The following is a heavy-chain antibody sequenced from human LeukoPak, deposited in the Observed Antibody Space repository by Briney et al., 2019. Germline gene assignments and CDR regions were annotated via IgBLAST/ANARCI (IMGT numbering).Heavy chain of an antibody. CDR2: ISSSSSTI. Sequence: GGSLRLSCAASGFTFSSYSMNWVRQAPGKGLEWVSYISSSSSTIYYADSVKGRFTISRDNAKNSLYPQMNSLRAEDTAVYYCARDRLLGYYDYVWGSSYWGQGTLVTVSS. J-gene: IGHJ4*02. V-gene: IGHV3-48*04. CDR3: ARDRLLGYYDYVWGSSY. CDR1: GFTFSSYS. D-gene: IGHD3-16*01.